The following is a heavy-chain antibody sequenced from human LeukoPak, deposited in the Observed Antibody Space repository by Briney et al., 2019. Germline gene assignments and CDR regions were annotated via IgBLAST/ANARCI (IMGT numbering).Heavy chain of an antibody. Sequence: PSETLSLTCTVSGGSISSYYWSWIRQPAGRGLEWIGRIYTSGSTNYNPSLKSRVTMSVDTSKNQFSLKLSSVTAAGTAVYYCARGDVVVPAAFYYGMDVWGQGTTVTVSS. CDR2: IYTSGST. J-gene: IGHJ6*02. CDR1: GGSISSYY. D-gene: IGHD2-2*01. V-gene: IGHV4-4*07. CDR3: ARGDVVVPAAFYYGMDV.